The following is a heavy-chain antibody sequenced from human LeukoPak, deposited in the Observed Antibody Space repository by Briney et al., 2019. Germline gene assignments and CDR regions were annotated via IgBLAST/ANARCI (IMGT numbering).Heavy chain of an antibody. D-gene: IGHD4-17*01. CDR3: ARDHYGDYIP. J-gene: IGHJ5*02. V-gene: IGHV3-64*01. CDR1: GFTFISYP. Sequence: GGSLRLSCAASGFTFISYPMHWVRQPPGKGLEYVSAISGNGDTTWYGNSVKGRFTISRDNSKSTVYLQMDSLTPEDTAVYYCARDHYGDYIPWGQGTLVTVSS. CDR2: ISGNGDTT.